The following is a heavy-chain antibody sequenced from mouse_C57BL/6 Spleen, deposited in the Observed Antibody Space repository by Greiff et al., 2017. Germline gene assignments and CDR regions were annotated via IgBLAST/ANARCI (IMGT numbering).Heavy chain of an antibody. J-gene: IGHJ4*01. Sequence: VQLQQSGAELVRPGASVTLSCKASGYTFTDYEMHWVKQTPVHGLEWIGAIDPETGGTAYNQKFKGKAILTADKSSSTAYMELRSLTSEYAAVYYCTRSTGYYYAMDYWGQGTSVTVSS. CDR3: TRSTGYYYAMDY. CDR1: GYTFTDYE. V-gene: IGHV1-15*01. CDR2: IDPETGGT.